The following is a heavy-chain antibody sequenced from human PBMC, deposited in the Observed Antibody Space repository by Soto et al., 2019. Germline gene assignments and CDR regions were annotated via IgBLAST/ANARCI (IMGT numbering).Heavy chain of an antibody. J-gene: IGHJ5*02. CDR2: ISGNGDNT. CDR3: DPNYGRGEWFDP. Sequence: PGGSLRLSCAASGFTFSTYAMSWVRQAPGKGLEWVSSISGNGDNTYYADSVEGRFTISRDNSKNTLYLQMNSLRAEDTAVYYCDPNYGRGEWFDPWGQGTLVTVSS. D-gene: IGHD3-10*02. CDR1: GFTFSTYA. V-gene: IGHV3-23*01.